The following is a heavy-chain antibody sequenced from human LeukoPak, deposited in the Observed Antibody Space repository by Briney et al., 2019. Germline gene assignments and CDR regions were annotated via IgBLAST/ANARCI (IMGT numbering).Heavy chain of an antibody. D-gene: IGHD3-10*01. CDR1: GFTFSSYG. CDR3: ARDSSSGYGSGSYYADPGPHFDY. V-gene: IGHV3-33*01. CDR2: IWYDGSNK. J-gene: IGHJ4*02. Sequence: PGGSLRLSCAASGFTFSSYGMHWVRQAPGKGLEWVAVIWYDGSNKYYADSVKGRFTISRDNSKNTLYLQMNSLRAEDTAVYYCARDSSSGYGSGSYYADPGPHFDYWGQGTLVTVSS.